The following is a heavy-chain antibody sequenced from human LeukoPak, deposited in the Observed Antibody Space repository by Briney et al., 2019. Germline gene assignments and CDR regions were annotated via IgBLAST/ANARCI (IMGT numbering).Heavy chain of an antibody. CDR1: GFTFSIFD. V-gene: IGHV3-30-3*01. CDR3: ARGYASSWYDAFDI. CDR2: MSSDGSNK. D-gene: IGHD6-13*01. Sequence: GRSLRLSCAASGFTFSIFDMHWVRQAPGKGLEWVSVMSSDGSNKFYADSVKGRFTISRDNSKSTLSLQMNSLRAEDTAVYFCARGYASSWYDAFDIWGQGTMVTVSS. J-gene: IGHJ3*02.